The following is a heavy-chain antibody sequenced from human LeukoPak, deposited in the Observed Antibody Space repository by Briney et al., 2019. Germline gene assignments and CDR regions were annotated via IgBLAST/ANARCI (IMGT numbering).Heavy chain of an antibody. J-gene: IGHJ4*02. CDR2: IIPIFGTA. D-gene: IGHD6-6*01. V-gene: IGHV1-69*13. CDR1: GGTFSSYA. Sequence: ASVKVSCKASGGTFSSYAISWVRQAPGQGLEWMGGIIPIFGTANYAQKFQGRVTITADESTSTAYMELSSLRSEDTAVYYCAKEIGEYSSSSLDYWGQGTLVTVSS. CDR3: AKEIGEYSSSSLDY.